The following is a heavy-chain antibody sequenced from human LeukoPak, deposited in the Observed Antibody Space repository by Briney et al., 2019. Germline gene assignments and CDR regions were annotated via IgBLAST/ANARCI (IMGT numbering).Heavy chain of an antibody. J-gene: IGHJ4*02. CDR2: XSXXGGST. D-gene: IGHD3-22*01. CDR3: AKVPIYYYDSSGSYGYFDY. V-gene: IGHV3-23*01. Sequence: RXAGKGXXXGXAXSXXGGSTYYADSVKGRGTISRDNSKKTVYLQMKRLREEDTAVYYCAKVPIYYYDSSGSYGYFDYWGQGTLVTVSS.